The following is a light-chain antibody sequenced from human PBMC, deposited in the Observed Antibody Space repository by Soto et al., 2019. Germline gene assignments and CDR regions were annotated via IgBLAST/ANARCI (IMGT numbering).Light chain of an antibody. J-gene: IGKJ4*01. CDR1: QGITTD. CDR2: AAS. Sequence: DIQMTQSPSSLSASVGDRVTITCRASQGITTDLGWFQQKPGKAPRRLIYAASTVQSGVPSRFRGSGSGTEFPLTISSLQPEDFATYYCLQHNNYPLTFGGGTKVEIK. V-gene: IGKV1-17*01. CDR3: LQHNNYPLT.